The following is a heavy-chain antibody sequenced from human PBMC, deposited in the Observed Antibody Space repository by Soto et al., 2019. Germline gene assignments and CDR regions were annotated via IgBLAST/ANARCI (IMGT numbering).Heavy chain of an antibody. V-gene: IGHV1-2*04. CDR2: INPNSGGT. CDR3: ARGPYCGGDCYFDSGTPWFDP. J-gene: IGHJ5*02. D-gene: IGHD2-21*02. CDR1: GYTFTGYY. Sequence: GASVKVSCKASGYTFTGYYMHWVRQAPGQGLEWMGWINPNSGGTNYAQKFQGWVTMTRDTSISTAYMELSRLRSDDTAVYYCARGPYCGGDCYFDSGTPWFDPWGKGTLVTVSS.